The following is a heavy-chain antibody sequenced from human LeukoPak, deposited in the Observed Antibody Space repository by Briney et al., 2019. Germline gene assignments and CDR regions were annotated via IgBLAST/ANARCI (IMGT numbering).Heavy chain of an antibody. Sequence: SETLSLTCTVSGGSISSYYWSWIRQPPGKGLEWIGYIYYSGSTNYNPSLKSRVTISVDTSKNQFSLKLSSVTAADTAVYYCARDRQVNWFDPWGQGTLVTVSS. J-gene: IGHJ5*02. CDR3: ARDRQVNWFDP. CDR2: IYYSGST. V-gene: IGHV4-59*01. CDR1: GGSISSYY.